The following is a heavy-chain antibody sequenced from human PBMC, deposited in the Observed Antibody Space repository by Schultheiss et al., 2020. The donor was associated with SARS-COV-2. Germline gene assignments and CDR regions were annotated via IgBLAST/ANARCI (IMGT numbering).Heavy chain of an antibody. CDR2: ISKSGRSK. CDR3: ARSLDAYNAFHY. D-gene: IGHD5-24*01. Sequence: GGSLRLSCAVSGFSFSDYYMNWIRQPPGKGLEWITYISKSGRSKYYADSVKGRFSISRDSTENSVYLDMSRLRAEDTAVYYCARSLDAYNAFHYWGQGTQVTVSS. V-gene: IGHV3-11*01. J-gene: IGHJ4*02. CDR1: GFSFSDYY.